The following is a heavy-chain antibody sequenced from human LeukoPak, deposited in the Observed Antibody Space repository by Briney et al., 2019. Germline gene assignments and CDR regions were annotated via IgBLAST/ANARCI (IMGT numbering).Heavy chain of an antibody. J-gene: IGHJ5*02. Sequence: PSETLSLTCTVSGDSISSGDYYWSWIRQPAGKGLEWIGRISSSGSTNYNPSLKSRVTISVDTSKNQFSLKLSSVTAADTAVYYCASVKAWFGELSYWFDPWGQGTLVTVSS. CDR1: GDSISSGDYY. V-gene: IGHV4-61*02. CDR3: ASVKAWFGELSYWFDP. CDR2: ISSSGST. D-gene: IGHD3-10*01.